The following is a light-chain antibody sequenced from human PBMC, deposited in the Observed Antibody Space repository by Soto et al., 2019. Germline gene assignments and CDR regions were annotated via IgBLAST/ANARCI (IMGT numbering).Light chain of an antibody. J-gene: IGKJ4*01. CDR3: QENYMTTLT. Sequence: QLTLSPWPLSTSFGDSVSISSRPRRAITKHLNWYQQKRGQAPILXVYAASTLDTGVPSRFSGSGSGTHFTLTIDNLQPEDFATYYCQENYMTTLTFGEGTQVDIK. CDR1: RAITKH. CDR2: AAS. V-gene: IGKV1-39*01.